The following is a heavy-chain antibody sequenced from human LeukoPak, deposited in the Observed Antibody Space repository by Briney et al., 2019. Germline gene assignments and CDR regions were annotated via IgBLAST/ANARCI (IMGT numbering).Heavy chain of an antibody. V-gene: IGHV3-23*01. CDR3: AKDNGCSSTSCYRSYYYGMDV. D-gene: IGHD2-2*01. J-gene: IGHJ6*02. Sequence: GGSLRLSCAASGFTFSSSAMSWVRQVPGKGLEWVSGISASGGSTSYADSVWGRFTISRDNSKNTLYVQMSSLRDEDTAVYYCAKDNGCSSTSCYRSYYYGMDVWGQGTTVTVSS. CDR1: GFTFSSSA. CDR2: ISASGGST.